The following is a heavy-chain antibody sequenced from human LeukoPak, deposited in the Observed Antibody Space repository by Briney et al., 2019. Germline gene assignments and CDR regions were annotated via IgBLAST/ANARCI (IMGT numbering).Heavy chain of an antibody. D-gene: IGHD3-22*01. CDR1: GFTFSSYS. J-gene: IGHJ4*02. Sequence: GGSLRLSCAASGFTFSSYSMNWVRQAPGKGLEWVSSISSSSSYIYYADSVKGRFTISRDNAKNSLYLQMNSLRAEDTAVYYCAREHYDSSGCYDYWGQGTLVTVSS. CDR2: ISSSSSYI. V-gene: IGHV3-21*01. CDR3: AREHYDSSGCYDY.